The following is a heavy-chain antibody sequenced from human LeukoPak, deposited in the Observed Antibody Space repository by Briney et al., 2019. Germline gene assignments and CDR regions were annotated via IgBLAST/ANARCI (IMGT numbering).Heavy chain of an antibody. CDR3: ARGGYSSSWYVFY. CDR2: ISSSGSTI. Sequence: PGGSLRLSCAASGFTFSSYSMNWVRQAPGKGLEWVSYISSSGSTIYYADSVKGRFTISRDNAKNSLYLQMNSLRAEDTAVYYCARGGYSSSWYVFYWGQGTLVTVSS. V-gene: IGHV3-48*04. D-gene: IGHD6-13*01. J-gene: IGHJ4*02. CDR1: GFTFSSYS.